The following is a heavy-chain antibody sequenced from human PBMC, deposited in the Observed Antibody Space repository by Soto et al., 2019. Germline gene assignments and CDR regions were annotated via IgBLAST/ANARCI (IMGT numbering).Heavy chain of an antibody. D-gene: IGHD1-1*01. CDR2: TSYTGNT. Sequence: PSETLSLTCFVSGGSVTSHHWSWILQFPGQGLEWIAYTSYTGNTNYNPSLQSRVTISLDTSKKQLSLKLRSVTAADTAVYYCVRDGTKTLRDWFDPWGQGMSVTVSS. J-gene: IGHJ5*02. CDR1: GGSVTSHH. CDR3: VRDGTKTLRDWFDP. V-gene: IGHV4-59*02.